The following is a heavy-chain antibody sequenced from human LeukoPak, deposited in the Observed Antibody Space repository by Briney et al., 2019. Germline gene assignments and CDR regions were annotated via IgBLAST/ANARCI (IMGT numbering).Heavy chain of an antibody. CDR3: AKTLYSNSPYYYYYYYMDV. J-gene: IGHJ6*03. V-gene: IGHV3-30*02. CDR1: GFTFSSYG. D-gene: IGHD4-11*01. Sequence: PGGSLRLSCAASGFTFSSYGMHWVRQAPGKGLEWVAFIRYDGSNKYYADSVKGRFTISRDNSKNTLYLQMNSLRAEDTAVYYCAKTLYSNSPYYYYYYYMDVWGKGTTVTVSS. CDR2: IRYDGSNK.